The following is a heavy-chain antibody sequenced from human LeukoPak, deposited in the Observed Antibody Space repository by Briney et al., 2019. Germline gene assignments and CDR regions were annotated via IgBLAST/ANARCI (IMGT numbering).Heavy chain of an antibody. CDR1: GFTFSSHW. Sequence: GGSLRLSCAASGFTFSSHWMSWVRQAPGKGLEWVANIKEDGSEKYYVDSVKGRFTISRDNAKNSLYLQMNSLGAEDTAVYYCARNRLNIDYWGQGTRVTVSS. CDR2: IKEDGSEK. V-gene: IGHV3-7*01. D-gene: IGHD1-14*01. J-gene: IGHJ4*02. CDR3: ARNRLNIDY.